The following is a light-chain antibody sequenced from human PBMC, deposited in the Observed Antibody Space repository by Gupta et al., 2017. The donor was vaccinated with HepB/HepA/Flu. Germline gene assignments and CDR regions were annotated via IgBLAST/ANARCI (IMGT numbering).Light chain of an antibody. CDR3: NYRDSRGNHP. CDR2: GKN. J-gene: IGLJ3*02. V-gene: IGLV3-19*01. CDR1: SLRSYY. Sequence: SSELTQDPAVSVALGQTVSITCQGDSLRSYYASWYQQKPGHAPLLVIYGKNNRPSGIPGRSAGNSSGTTAFSNITGDQAEDDADYYCNYRDSRGNHPFGGGTKLTVL.